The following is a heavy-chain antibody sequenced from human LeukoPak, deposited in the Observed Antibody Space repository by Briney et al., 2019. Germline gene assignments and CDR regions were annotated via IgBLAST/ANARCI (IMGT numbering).Heavy chain of an antibody. CDR2: ISAYNGNT. V-gene: IGHV1-18*01. J-gene: IGHJ4*02. CDR1: GYTFTSYG. CDR3: ARDMPARSTRSPGNCDY. Sequence: PRASVKVSCKASGYTFTSYGISWVRQAPGQGLEWMGWISAYNGNTNYAQKLQGRVTMTTDTSTSTAYMELRSLRSDDTAVYYCARDMPARSTRSPGNCDYWGQGTLVTVSS. D-gene: IGHD1-7*01.